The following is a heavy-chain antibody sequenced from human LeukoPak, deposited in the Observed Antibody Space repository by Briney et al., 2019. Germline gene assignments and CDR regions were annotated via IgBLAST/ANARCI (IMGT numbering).Heavy chain of an antibody. J-gene: IGHJ4*02. CDR2: IYYSGST. V-gene: IGHV4-59*01. CDR1: GGSISSYY. D-gene: IGHD3-10*01. Sequence: PSETLSLTCTVSGGSISSYYWSWIRQPPGKGLEWIGYIYYSGSTNYNPSLKSRVTISVDTSKNQFSLKLSSVTAADTAVYYCARDSSAGGWFGELYGYFDYWGQGTLVTVSS. CDR3: ARDSSAGGWFGELYGYFDY.